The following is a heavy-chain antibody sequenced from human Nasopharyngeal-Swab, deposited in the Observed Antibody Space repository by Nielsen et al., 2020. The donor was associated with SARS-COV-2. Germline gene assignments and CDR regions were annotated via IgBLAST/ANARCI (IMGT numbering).Heavy chain of an antibody. D-gene: IGHD6-19*01. CDR1: GFTFDDYA. Sequence: SLKISCAASGFTFDDYAMHWVRQAPGKGLEWVSGISWNSGSIGHADSVKGRFTISRDNAKNSLYLQMNSLRAEDTALYYCAKGQSSGWYATNDAFDIWGQGTMVTVSS. CDR2: ISWNSGSI. V-gene: IGHV3-9*01. CDR3: AKGQSSGWYATNDAFDI. J-gene: IGHJ3*02.